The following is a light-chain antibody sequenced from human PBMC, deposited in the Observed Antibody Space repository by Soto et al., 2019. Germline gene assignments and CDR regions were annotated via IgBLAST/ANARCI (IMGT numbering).Light chain of an antibody. CDR3: QQYDSYSPMYT. V-gene: IGKV1-5*03. J-gene: IGKJ2*01. Sequence: DIQMTQSPSTLSASVGDRVTITCRASQSISNWLAWYQQKPGKAPKLLIYEASSLESGVPSRFSGSGSGTEFTLTISSLQPDDFATYYCQQYDSYSPMYTFGQGTKLEIK. CDR2: EAS. CDR1: QSISNW.